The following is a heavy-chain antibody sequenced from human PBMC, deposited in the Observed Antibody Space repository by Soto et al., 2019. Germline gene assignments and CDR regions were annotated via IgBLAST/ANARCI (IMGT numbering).Heavy chain of an antibody. CDR2: IIPIFGTA. J-gene: IGHJ4*02. D-gene: IGHD6-13*01. V-gene: IGHV1-69*13. CDR3: ATSPLHHPLSSSWYYFDY. Sequence: SVKVSYKASGGTFSSYAISWVRQAPGQGLEWMGGIIPIFGTANYAQKFQGRVTITADESTSTAYMELSSLRSEDTAVYYCATSPLHHPLSSSWYYFDYWGQGTLVTVSS. CDR1: GGTFSSYA.